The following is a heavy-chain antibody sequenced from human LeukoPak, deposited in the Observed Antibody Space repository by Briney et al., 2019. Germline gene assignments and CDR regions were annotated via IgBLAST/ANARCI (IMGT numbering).Heavy chain of an antibody. CDR2: ISSSSSYI. CDR3: ARDYSSPGNFDY. CDR1: GFTFSSYS. V-gene: IGHV3-21*01. J-gene: IGHJ4*02. Sequence: GGSLRLSCAASGFTFSSYSMNWVRQAPGKGLGWVSSISSSSSYIYYADSVKGRFTISRDNAKNSLYLQMNSLRAEDTAVYYCARDYSSPGNFDYWGQGTLVTVSS. D-gene: IGHD6-13*01.